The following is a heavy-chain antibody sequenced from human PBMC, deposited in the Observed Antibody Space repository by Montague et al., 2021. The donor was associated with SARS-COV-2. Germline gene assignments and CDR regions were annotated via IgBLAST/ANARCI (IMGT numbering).Heavy chain of an antibody. Sequence: SETLSLTCSVSGVSVSGNNYYWTWIRRPPGKGLEWIGYAYYVPSTNSANTNSNPSLKRRVTISLDTSENQFSLKLSSVTAADTAVYYCARTWRFGQSYGLDIWGQGTMVTVSS. CDR3: ARTWRFGQSYGLDI. CDR1: GVSVSGNNYY. J-gene: IGHJ3*02. V-gene: IGHV4-61*01. CDR2: AYYVPSTNSANT. D-gene: IGHD3-16*01.